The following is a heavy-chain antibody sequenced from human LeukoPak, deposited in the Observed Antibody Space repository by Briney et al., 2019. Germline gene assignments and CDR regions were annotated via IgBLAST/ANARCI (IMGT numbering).Heavy chain of an antibody. Sequence: GGSLRLSCAASRLTFSDYAMTWVRQAPGKGLQWVSPISGSGGRTYYTDSVKGRFTVSRDNSKNTLYLQMKSLRVEDAAVYYCAKDRRAAAGPPYYFDNWGQGTLVTVSS. CDR2: ISGSGGRT. CDR1: RLTFSDYA. CDR3: AKDRRAAAGPPYYFDN. J-gene: IGHJ4*02. V-gene: IGHV3-23*01. D-gene: IGHD6-13*01.